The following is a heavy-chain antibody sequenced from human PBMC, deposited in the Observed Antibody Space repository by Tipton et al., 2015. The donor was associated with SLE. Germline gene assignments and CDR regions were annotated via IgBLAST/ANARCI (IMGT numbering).Heavy chain of an antibody. CDR1: GYSISSSSYY. D-gene: IGHD3-10*01. CDR2: IYYSGNT. Sequence: TLSLTCTVSGYSISSSSYYWGWIRQTPGTGLEWIGSIYYSGNTYYKPSPNSRVTISLDTSKNQFSLKLTSVTAADTAGYYCARRGVTFLDVWGQGTTVTVSS. V-gene: IGHV4-39*07. CDR3: ARRGVTFLDV. J-gene: IGHJ6*02.